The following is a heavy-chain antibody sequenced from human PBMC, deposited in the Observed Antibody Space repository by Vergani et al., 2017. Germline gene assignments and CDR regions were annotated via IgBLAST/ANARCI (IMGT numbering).Heavy chain of an antibody. CDR2: ISSSSSYI. CDR1: GFTFSSYS. CDR3: ARDKTAAGYYYFDY. J-gene: IGHJ4*02. D-gene: IGHD6-13*01. Sequence: VQLVESGGGVVQPGRSLRLSCAASGFTFSSYSMNWVRQAPGKGLEWVSSISSSSSYIYYADSVKGRFTISRDNAKNSLYLQMNSLRAEDTAVYYCARDKTAAGYYYFDYWGQGTLVTVSS. V-gene: IGHV3-21*01.